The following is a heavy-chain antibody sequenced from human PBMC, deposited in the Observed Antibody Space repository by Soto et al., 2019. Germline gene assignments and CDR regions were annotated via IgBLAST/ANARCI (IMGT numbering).Heavy chain of an antibody. V-gene: IGHV1-3*01. J-gene: IGHJ6*02. CDR1: GYTFTNYA. CDR2: INAGNGNT. Sequence: ASVKVSCKASGYTFTNYAIHWVRQAPGQRLEWMGWINAGNGNTKYSEKFQGRGTITRDTFASTAYMEVSSLRSADTAVYYCARTASAGKYYYGIDVRAQRNMVTVSS. CDR3: ARTASAGKYYYGIDV. D-gene: IGHD6-13*01.